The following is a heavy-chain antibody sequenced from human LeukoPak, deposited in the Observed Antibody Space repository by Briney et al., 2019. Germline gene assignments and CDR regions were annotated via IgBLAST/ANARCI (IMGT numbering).Heavy chain of an antibody. J-gene: IGHJ6*02. CDR2: ISYDGSNK. CDR1: GFTFSNSA. Sequence: HPGGSLRLSCAASGFTFSNSAMSWVRQAPGKGLEWVAVISYDGSNKYYADSVKGRFTISRDNSKNTLYLQMNSLRAEDTAVYYCARDYGDYPYYYYGMDVWGQGTTVTVSS. D-gene: IGHD4-17*01. V-gene: IGHV3-30*04. CDR3: ARDYGDYPYYYYGMDV.